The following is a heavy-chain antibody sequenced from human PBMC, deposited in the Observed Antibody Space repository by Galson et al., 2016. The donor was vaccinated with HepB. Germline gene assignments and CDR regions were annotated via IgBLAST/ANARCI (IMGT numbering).Heavy chain of an antibody. CDR2: ISGSGGST. V-gene: IGHV3-23*01. CDR1: GFTFTNYA. J-gene: IGHJ4*02. D-gene: IGHD5-12*01. Sequence: SLRLSCAASGFTFTNYAMSWGRQAPGKGLEWVSTISGSGGSTYYADSVKGRFTISRDNSKNTLYLQMNSLRAEDTAVYYCAKEMGYSGYDSPVRDYFDYWGQGTLVTVSS. CDR3: AKEMGYSGYDSPVRDYFDY.